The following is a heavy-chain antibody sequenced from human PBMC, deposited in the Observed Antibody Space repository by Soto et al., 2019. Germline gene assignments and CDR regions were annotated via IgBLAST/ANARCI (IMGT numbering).Heavy chain of an antibody. CDR2: TYYRSKWYN. V-gene: IGHV6-1*01. CDR1: GDSVSSNSAA. D-gene: IGHD1-1*01. Sequence: PSQTLSLTCAISGDSVSSNSAAWNWIRQSPSRGLEWLGRTYYRSKWYNDYAVSVKSRITINPDTSKNKFSLQLNSVTPEDTAVYYCAVRLERRTLAYYYYYMDVWGKGTTVTVSS. J-gene: IGHJ6*03. CDR3: AVRLERRTLAYYYYYMDV.